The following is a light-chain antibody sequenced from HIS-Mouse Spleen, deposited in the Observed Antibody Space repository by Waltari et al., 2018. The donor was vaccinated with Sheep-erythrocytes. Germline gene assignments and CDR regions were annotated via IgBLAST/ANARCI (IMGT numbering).Light chain of an antibody. CDR3: SSYAGSNNWV. Sequence: QSALTQPRSVSGSPGQSITISCTGTSSDVGGYNYVSWYQQHPGKAPKLLIYEVSKRPSRVPDRFSGSKSGNTASLTVSGLQAEDEADYYCSSYAGSNNWVFGGGTKLTVL. J-gene: IGLJ3*02. CDR2: EVS. CDR1: SSDVGGYNY. V-gene: IGLV2-8*01.